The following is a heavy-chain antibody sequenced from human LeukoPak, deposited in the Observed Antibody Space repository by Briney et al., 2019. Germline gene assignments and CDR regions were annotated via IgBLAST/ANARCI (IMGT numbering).Heavy chain of an antibody. J-gene: IGHJ4*02. CDR1: GYTFTSYG. Sequence: ASVKVSCKASGYTFTSYGISWVRQAPGQGLEWMRWISAYNGNTNYAQKLQGRVTMTTDTSTSTAYMELRSLRSDDTAVYYCARGDYYYDSSTFDYWGQGTLVTVSS. V-gene: IGHV1-18*01. CDR2: ISAYNGNT. D-gene: IGHD3-22*01. CDR3: ARGDYYYDSSTFDY.